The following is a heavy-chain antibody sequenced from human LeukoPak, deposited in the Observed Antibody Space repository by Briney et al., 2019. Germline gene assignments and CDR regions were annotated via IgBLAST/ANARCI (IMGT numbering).Heavy chain of an antibody. Sequence: KPSETLSLTCTVSGGSISSDYWSWIRQTAGKELQWIGRIYPSGTTNYNPSLTSRGTISLDTFRNLFSLKLSSMTAADTAVYYCARDSKGDYAGTFDIWGQGTRVTVSS. J-gene: IGHJ3*02. CDR3: ARDSKGDYAGTFDI. D-gene: IGHD4-17*01. CDR2: IYPSGTT. CDR1: GGSISSDY. V-gene: IGHV4-4*07.